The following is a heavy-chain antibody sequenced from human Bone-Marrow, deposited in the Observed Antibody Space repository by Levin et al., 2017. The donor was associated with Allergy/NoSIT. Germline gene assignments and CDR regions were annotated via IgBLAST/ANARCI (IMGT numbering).Heavy chain of an antibody. CDR2: ISSSGDTI. CDR1: GFTFSDYY. V-gene: IGHV3-11*01. J-gene: IGHJ4*02. Sequence: SCAASGFTFSDYYMSWIRQAPGRGLEWLSYISSSGDTIYYADSVKGRITVSRDNAKKSLYLQMNSLRAEDTAVYYCARIDGAMGAYWGQGTLATVSS. D-gene: IGHD5-18*01. CDR3: ARIDGAMGAY.